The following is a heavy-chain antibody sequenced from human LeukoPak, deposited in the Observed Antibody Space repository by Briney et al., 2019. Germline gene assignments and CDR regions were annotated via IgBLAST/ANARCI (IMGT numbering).Heavy chain of an antibody. V-gene: IGHV3-66*01. Sequence: GGSLRLSCAASGFTVSTNFMSWVRQAPGKGLEWVSVIYSDSRTSYADSVRGRFTISRDNSKNMLHLQTSSLRAEDTAVYYCARELVAGGGRRGMDVWGQGTTVTVSS. J-gene: IGHJ6*02. CDR3: ARELVAGGGRRGMDV. CDR2: IYSDSRT. CDR1: GFTVSTNF. D-gene: IGHD6-19*01.